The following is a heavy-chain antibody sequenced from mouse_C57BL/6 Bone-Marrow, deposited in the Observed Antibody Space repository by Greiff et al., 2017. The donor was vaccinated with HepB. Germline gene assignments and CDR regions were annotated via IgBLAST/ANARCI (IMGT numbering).Heavy chain of an antibody. Sequence: DVHLVESGGDLVKPGGSLKLSCAASGFTFSSYGMSWVRQTPDKRLEWVATISSGGSYTYYPDSVKGRFTISRDNAKNTLYLQMSSLKSEDTAMYYCARRGDGYWGQGTSVTVSS. V-gene: IGHV5-6*01. CDR1: GFTFSSYG. J-gene: IGHJ4*01. CDR2: ISSGGSYT. CDR3: ARRGDGY.